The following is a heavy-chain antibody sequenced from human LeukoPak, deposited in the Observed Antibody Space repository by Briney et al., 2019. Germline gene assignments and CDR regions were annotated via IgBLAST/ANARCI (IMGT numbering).Heavy chain of an antibody. J-gene: IGHJ3*02. V-gene: IGHV1-46*01. CDR3: ARVPLGGAFDI. CDR2: INPSGGST. Sequence: GASVKVSCKASGYTFTNYYMHWVRQAPGQGLEWMGIINPSGGSTSYAQKFQGRVTMTRDMSTSTVYMELSSLRSEDTAVYYCARVPLGGAFDIWGQGTMVTVSS. CDR1: GYTFTNYY. D-gene: IGHD3-10*01.